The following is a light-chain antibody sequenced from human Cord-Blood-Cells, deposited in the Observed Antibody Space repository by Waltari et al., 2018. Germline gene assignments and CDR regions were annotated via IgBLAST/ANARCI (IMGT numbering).Light chain of an antibody. Sequence: QSALTQPRSVSGSPGQSVTISCTGTSSAVVGYNYVSWYQQHPGKAPKLMIYDGSKRPSGVTDRFSGSKSGNTASLTISGLQAEDEADYYCCSYAGSYVFGTGTKVTVL. CDR2: DGS. V-gene: IGLV2-11*01. CDR1: SSAVVGYNY. J-gene: IGLJ1*01. CDR3: CSYAGSYV.